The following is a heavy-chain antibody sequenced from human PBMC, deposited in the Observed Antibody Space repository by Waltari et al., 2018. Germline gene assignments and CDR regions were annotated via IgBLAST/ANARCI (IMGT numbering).Heavy chain of an antibody. V-gene: IGHV3-7*01. CDR2: INQDGSEK. J-gene: IGHJ4*02. CDR3: TRGGDDSSWYWRN. CDR1: GLPFSNNW. D-gene: IGHD6-13*01. Sequence: EVQLVESGGGLVQPGGSLRLSCAASGLPFSNNWMTWVRQVPGKGLEWVANINQDGSEKDSVESVKGRFTISRDNAKNSLYLQLNSLRADDTAVYYCTRGGDDSSWYWRNWGQGTLVTVSS.